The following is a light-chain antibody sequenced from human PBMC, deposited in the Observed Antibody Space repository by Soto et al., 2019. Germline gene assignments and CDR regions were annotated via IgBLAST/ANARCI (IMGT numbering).Light chain of an antibody. Sequence: IQMTQSPSTLSASVRDRVTITCRASQTISSWLAWFQQRPGRAPNLLIYDASNLEIGVPSRFSGSGSGTHFTFTISSLQTEDIGTYYCRQYDILPITFGRGTRLEIK. CDR3: RQYDILPIT. CDR1: QTISSW. V-gene: IGKV1-33*01. J-gene: IGKJ5*01. CDR2: DAS.